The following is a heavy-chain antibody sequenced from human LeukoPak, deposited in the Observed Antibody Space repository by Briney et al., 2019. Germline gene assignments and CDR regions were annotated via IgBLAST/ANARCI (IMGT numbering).Heavy chain of an antibody. CDR1: GRSISSSSYC. V-gene: IGHV4-39*01. CDR2: VYYSGST. J-gene: IGHJ4*02. D-gene: IGHD3-10*01. CDR3: ARLTSNHYYGSGSYLDY. Sequence: PSDSLSLTCTVSGRSISSSSYCWGWLRQPPGKGLEWIGRVYYSGSTYYNPSLKSRVTISVDTSKNQVSLKLSSATAADTAVYYCARLTSNHYYGSGSYLDYWGQGNLVTVSS.